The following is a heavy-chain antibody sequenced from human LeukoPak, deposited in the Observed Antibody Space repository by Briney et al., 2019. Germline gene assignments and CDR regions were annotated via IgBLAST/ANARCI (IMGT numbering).Heavy chain of an antibody. V-gene: IGHV4-34*01. CDR2: INHSGST. CDR3: ARTGTREFDP. D-gene: IGHD1-7*01. CDR1: GGSFSGYY. J-gene: IGHJ5*02. Sequence: TSETLSLTCAVYGGSFSGYYWSWIRQPPGKGLEWIGEINHSGSTNYNPSLKSRVTISVDTSKNQFSLKLSSVTAADTAVYYCARTGTREFDPWGQGALVTVSS.